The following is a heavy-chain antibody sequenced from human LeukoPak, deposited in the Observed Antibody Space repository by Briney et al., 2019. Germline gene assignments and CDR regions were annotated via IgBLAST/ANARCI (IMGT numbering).Heavy chain of an antibody. J-gene: IGHJ4*02. V-gene: IGHV3-23*01. D-gene: IGHD3-10*01. CDR3: ARAGITMVRGVIIRQPYFDY. CDR2: ISGSGGST. Sequence: GGSLRLSCAASGFTFSSYAMSWVRQAPGKGLEWVSAISGSGGSTYYADPVKGRFTISRDNSKNTLYLQMNSLRAEDTAVYYCARAGITMVRGVIIRQPYFDYWGQGTLVTVSS. CDR1: GFTFSSYA.